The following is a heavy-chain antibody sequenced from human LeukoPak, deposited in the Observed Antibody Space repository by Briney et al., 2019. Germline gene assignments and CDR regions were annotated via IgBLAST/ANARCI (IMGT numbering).Heavy chain of an antibody. CDR3: ARLYYYDSSGYTFPRAYFDY. D-gene: IGHD3-22*01. J-gene: IGHJ4*02. V-gene: IGHV4-59*08. Sequence: PSETLSLTCTVSGGSISSYYWSWIRQPPGKGLEWIGYIYYSGSTNYNPSLKSRVTISVDTSKNQFSLKLSSVTAADTAVYYCARLYYYDSSGYTFPRAYFDYWDQGTLVTVSS. CDR1: GGSISSYY. CDR2: IYYSGST.